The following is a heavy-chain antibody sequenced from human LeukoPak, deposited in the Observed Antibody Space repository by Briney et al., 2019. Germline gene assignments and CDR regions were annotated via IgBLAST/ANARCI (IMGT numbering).Heavy chain of an antibody. Sequence: ASVKVSCKASGYTFTSYGISWVRQAPGQGLEWMGWISAYNGNTNYAQKPQGRVTMTTDTSTSTAYMELRSLRSDDTAVYYCARVGPQYQLLQNWFDPWGQGTLVTVSS. CDR1: GYTFTSYG. CDR2: ISAYNGNT. V-gene: IGHV1-18*01. CDR3: ARVGPQYQLLQNWFDP. J-gene: IGHJ5*02. D-gene: IGHD2-2*01.